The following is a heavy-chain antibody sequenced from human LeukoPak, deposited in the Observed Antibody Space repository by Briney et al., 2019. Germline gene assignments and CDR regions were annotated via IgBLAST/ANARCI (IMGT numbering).Heavy chain of an antibody. CDR2: ISGSGGST. Sequence: PGGSLSLSCAASGFTFSSYAMSWLRQAPGKGLEWVSAISGSGGSTYYADSVKGRFTISRDNSKNTLYLQMNSLRAEDTAVYYCAKDPGLWFGELWDNWFDPWGQGTMVTVSS. CDR1: GFTFSSYA. CDR3: AKDPGLWFGELWDNWFDP. V-gene: IGHV3-23*01. J-gene: IGHJ5*02. D-gene: IGHD3-10*01.